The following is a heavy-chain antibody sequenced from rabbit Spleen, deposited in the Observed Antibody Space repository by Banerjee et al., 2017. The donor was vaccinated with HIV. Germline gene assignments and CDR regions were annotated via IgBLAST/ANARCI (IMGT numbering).Heavy chain of an antibody. Sequence: EQLVESGGGLVQPGGSLKLSCKASGFDFSNYGVSWVRQAPGKGLEWIGYIEPIFGNTYYANWVNGRFTISKTSSTAVTLQMTSLTVADTATYFCARWATSDGYFDLWGQGTLVTVS. V-gene: IGHV1S39*01. CDR2: IEPIFGNT. CDR3: ARWATSDGYFDL. J-gene: IGHJ4*01. D-gene: IGHD1-1*01. CDR1: GFDFSNYG.